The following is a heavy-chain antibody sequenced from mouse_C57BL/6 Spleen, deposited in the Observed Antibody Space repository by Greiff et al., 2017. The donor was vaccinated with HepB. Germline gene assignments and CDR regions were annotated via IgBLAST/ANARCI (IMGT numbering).Heavy chain of an antibody. CDR1: GYSITSDY. CDR3: ARTQLRLPYAMDY. J-gene: IGHJ4*01. V-gene: IGHV3-8*01. Sequence: EVKLVESGPGLAKPSQTLSLTCSVTGYSITSDYWNWIRKFPGNKLEYMGYISYSGSTYYNPSLKSRISITRDTSKNQYYLQLNSVTTEDTATYYCARTQLRLPYAMDYWGQGTSVTVSS. CDR2: ISYSGST. D-gene: IGHD3-2*02.